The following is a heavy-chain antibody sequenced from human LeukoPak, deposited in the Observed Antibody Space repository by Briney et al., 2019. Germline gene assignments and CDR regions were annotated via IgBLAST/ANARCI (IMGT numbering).Heavy chain of an antibody. Sequence: GGSLRLSCAASGFTFSSYAMSWVRQAPGKGPEWVSAITATSSSTYDADSVQGRFTISRDNSKNTLFLQMNSLRPEDTAIYYCAKLFDSGTYNSFFHYWGQGTLVTVSS. V-gene: IGHV3-23*01. CDR2: ITATSSST. D-gene: IGHD3-10*01. J-gene: IGHJ4*02. CDR1: GFTFSSYA. CDR3: AKLFDSGTYNSFFHY.